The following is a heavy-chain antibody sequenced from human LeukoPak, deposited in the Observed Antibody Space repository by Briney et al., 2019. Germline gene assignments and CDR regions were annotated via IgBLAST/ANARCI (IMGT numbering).Heavy chain of an antibody. Sequence: GGSLRLSCAASGFTFSSYSMNWVRQAPGKGLEWVSSISSSSSYIYYADSVKGRFTISRDNAKNSLYLQLNSLRAEDTAVYYCARGGGTGGDYLDYWGQGTLVTVSS. CDR3: ARGGGTGGDYLDY. D-gene: IGHD3-10*01. CDR2: ISSSSSYI. J-gene: IGHJ4*02. V-gene: IGHV3-21*01. CDR1: GFTFSSYS.